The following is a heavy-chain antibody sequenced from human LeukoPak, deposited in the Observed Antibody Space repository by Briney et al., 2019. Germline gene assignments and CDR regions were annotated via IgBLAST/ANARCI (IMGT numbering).Heavy chain of an antibody. Sequence: GGSLRLSCAASGFTFADYPMHWVRQTPGKGLEWVSLITWDGGFSYYADSVRGRFTISRDNTKNSLYLQMTSLRAEDTALYYCAKDMGLFNWNFVFDYWGQGTLVTVSS. CDR3: AKDMGLFNWNFVFDY. D-gene: IGHD1-7*01. CDR2: ITWDGGFS. J-gene: IGHJ5*01. V-gene: IGHV3-43D*03. CDR1: GFTFADYP.